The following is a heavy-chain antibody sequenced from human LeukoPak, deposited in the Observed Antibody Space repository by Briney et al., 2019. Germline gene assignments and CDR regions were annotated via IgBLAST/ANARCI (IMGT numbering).Heavy chain of an antibody. D-gene: IGHD3-10*01. V-gene: IGHV1-8*01. Sequence: ASVEVSCKASGYTFTSYVINWVRQATGQGLEWMGWMNPNSGNTGYAQKFQGRVTMTRNTSISTAYMELSSLRSEDTAVYYCARGKGRSVWLLWFGEFGYWGQGTLVTVSS. CDR2: MNPNSGNT. CDR1: GYTFTSYV. J-gene: IGHJ4*02. CDR3: ARGKGRSVWLLWFGEFGY.